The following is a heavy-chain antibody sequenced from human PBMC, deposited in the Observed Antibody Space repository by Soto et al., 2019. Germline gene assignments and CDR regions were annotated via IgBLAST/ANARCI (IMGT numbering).Heavy chain of an antibody. CDR1: GFNFRQYA. CDR3: AKGMVPDQ. D-gene: IGHD6-13*01. CDR2: ITATGT. J-gene: IGHJ5*02. V-gene: IGHV3-23*01. Sequence: EVQLLESGGGFVQPGGSLRLSCAASGFNFRQYAMIWVRQAPGKGLEWVSAITATGTHYADSVKGRFTISRDSSKSTLYLDINTLRVEDKAVYYCAKGMVPDQWGQGTLITVSS.